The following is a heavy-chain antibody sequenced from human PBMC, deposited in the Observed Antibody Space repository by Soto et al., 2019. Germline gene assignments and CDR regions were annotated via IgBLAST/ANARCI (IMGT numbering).Heavy chain of an antibody. CDR2: ISYDGSNK. CDR1: GFTFSSYG. J-gene: IGHJ6*02. Sequence: GGSLRLSCAASGFTFSSYGMHWVRQAPGKGLEWVAVISYDGSNKYYADSVKGRFTITRDNSKNTLYLQMNSLRAEDTAVYYCARDPRIAVAGSNYFYYGMDVWGQGTTVTVSS. V-gene: IGHV3-30*03. CDR3: ARDPRIAVAGSNYFYYGMDV. D-gene: IGHD6-19*01.